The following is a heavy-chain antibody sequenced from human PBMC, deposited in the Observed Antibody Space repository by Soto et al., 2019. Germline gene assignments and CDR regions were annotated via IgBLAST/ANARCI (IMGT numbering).Heavy chain of an antibody. D-gene: IGHD6-19*01. V-gene: IGHV3-30*18. J-gene: IGHJ4*02. Sequence: QVQLVESRGGVVQPGRSLRLSCAASGFTFSSYGMHWVRQAPGKGLEWVAVISYDGSNKYYADSVKGRFTISRDNSKNTLDLQMTSLRAEDTAVYYCAKARSGWYHDYWGQGTLVTVSS. CDR2: ISYDGSNK. CDR3: AKARSGWYHDY. CDR1: GFTFSSYG.